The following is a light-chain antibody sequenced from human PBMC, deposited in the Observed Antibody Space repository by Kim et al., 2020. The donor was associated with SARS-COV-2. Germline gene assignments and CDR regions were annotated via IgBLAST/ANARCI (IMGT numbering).Light chain of an antibody. CDR3: QQYDFHPIT. Sequence: DIEMTQSPSSLSVSIGDRVTISCRASQDIKNYLNWYQQKPGEAPKVLIHDVSNLETGVPLRFSGSGDGTDFTLTISSLQPEDIAIYHCQQYDFHPITVGQGTRLEIK. CDR2: DVS. J-gene: IGKJ5*01. CDR1: QDIKNY. V-gene: IGKV1-33*01.